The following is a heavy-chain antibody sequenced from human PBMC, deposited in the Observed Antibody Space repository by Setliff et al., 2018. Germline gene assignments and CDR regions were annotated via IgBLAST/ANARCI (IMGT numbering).Heavy chain of an antibody. Sequence: ASVKVSCKASGYSLSAYVMHWVRQAPGQRLEWMGWINGASGNTKYSQKFQGRVTITRDTSASTAHMELSSLRSEDTAVFYCAREVVVVKSAINYYYYMDVWGKGTTVTVSS. J-gene: IGHJ6*03. D-gene: IGHD2-2*01. CDR2: INGASGNT. CDR1: GYSLSAYV. V-gene: IGHV1-3*01. CDR3: AREVVVVKSAINYYYYMDV.